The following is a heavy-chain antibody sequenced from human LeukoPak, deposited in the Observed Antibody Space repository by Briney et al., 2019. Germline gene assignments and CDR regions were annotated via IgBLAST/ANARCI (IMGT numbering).Heavy chain of an antibody. CDR3: ASSTVTTALDY. Sequence: SETLSLTCAVYGGSFSGYYWSWIRQPPGKGLEWIGETNHSGSTNYNPSLKSRVTISVDTSKNQFSLKLSSVTAADTAVYYCASSTVTTALDYWGQGTLVTVSS. CDR2: TNHSGST. V-gene: IGHV4-34*01. J-gene: IGHJ4*02. CDR1: GGSFSGYY. D-gene: IGHD4-11*01.